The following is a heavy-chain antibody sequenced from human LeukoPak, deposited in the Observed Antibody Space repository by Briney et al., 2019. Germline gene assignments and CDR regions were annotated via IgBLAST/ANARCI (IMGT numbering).Heavy chain of an antibody. D-gene: IGHD1-26*01. CDR1: GFTFSSYA. CDR2: ISGSGGST. CDR3: AKAIVGATLRGFDY. V-gene: IGHV3-23*01. Sequence: PGGSLRLSCAASGFTFSSYAMSWVRQAPGRGLEWVSAISGSGGSTYYADSVKGRFTISRDNSKNTLYLQMNSLRAEDTAVYYCAKAIVGATLRGFDYWGQGTLVTVSS. J-gene: IGHJ4*02.